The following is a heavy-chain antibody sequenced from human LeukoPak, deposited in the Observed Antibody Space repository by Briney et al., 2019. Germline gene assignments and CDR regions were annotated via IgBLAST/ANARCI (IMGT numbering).Heavy chain of an antibody. V-gene: IGHV3-21*01. D-gene: IGHD3-10*01. CDR2: ISSSSSYI. CDR3: AIAGPMVRGVTSFDY. J-gene: IGHJ4*02. Sequence: GGSLRLSCAASAFTFSSYSMNWVRQAPGKGLEWVSSISSSSSYIYYADSVKGRFTISRDNAKNSLYLQMNSLRAEDTAVYYCAIAGPMVRGVTSFDYWGQGTLVTVSS. CDR1: AFTFSSYS.